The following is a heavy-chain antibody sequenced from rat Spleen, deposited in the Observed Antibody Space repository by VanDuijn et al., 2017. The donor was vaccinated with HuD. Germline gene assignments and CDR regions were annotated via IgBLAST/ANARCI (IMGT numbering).Heavy chain of an antibody. CDR3: ARSGVEFGVRDY. D-gene: IGHD4-3*01. J-gene: IGHJ2*01. V-gene: IGHV5-25*01. CDR1: GFTFSNYD. CDR2: ISPSGGST. Sequence: EVQLVESGGGLVQPGRSLKLSCAASGFTFSNYDMAWVRQAPTKGLEWVASISPSGGSTYYRDSVKGRFTVSRDNAKSTLYLQMDSLRSEDTATYYCARSGVEFGVRDYWGQGVMVTVSS.